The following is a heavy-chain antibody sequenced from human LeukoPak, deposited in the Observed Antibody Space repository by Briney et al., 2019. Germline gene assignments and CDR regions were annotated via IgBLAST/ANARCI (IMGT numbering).Heavy chain of an antibody. Sequence: SETLSLTCKVSGYSISSGYYWGWIRQPPGKGLEWIGNIYHGGATYYNPSLKSRVTISVDTSKNQFSLKLSSVTAADTAVYYCARELGYCSGGSCYETQEYFQHWGQGTLVTVSS. CDR1: GYSISSGYY. V-gene: IGHV4-38-2*02. D-gene: IGHD2-15*01. CDR3: ARELGYCSGGSCYETQEYFQH. J-gene: IGHJ1*01. CDR2: IYHGGAT.